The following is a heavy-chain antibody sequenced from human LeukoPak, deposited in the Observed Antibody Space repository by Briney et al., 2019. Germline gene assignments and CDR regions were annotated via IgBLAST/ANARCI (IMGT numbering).Heavy chain of an antibody. V-gene: IGHV3-30-3*01. CDR2: ISYDGSNK. CDR3: AGDEGYSSGWKDINFDY. J-gene: IGHJ4*02. D-gene: IGHD6-19*01. Sequence: GGSLRLSCAASGFTFSSYAMHWVRQAPGKGLEWVAVISYDGSNKYYADSVKGRFTISRDNSKNTLYLQMNSLRAEDTAVYYCAGDEGYSSGWKDINFDYWGQGTLVTVSS. CDR1: GFTFSSYA.